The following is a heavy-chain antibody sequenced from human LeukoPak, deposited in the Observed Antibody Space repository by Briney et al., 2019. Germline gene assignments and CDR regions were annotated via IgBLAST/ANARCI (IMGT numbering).Heavy chain of an antibody. CDR3: ARESIPAVAGTSDY. Sequence: GASVKVSCKASGGTFSSYTISWVRQAPGQGLEWMGRIIPILGIANYAQKFQGRVTITADKSTSTAYMELSSLRSEDTAVYYCARESIPAVAGTSDYWGQGTLVTVSS. CDR1: GGTFSSYT. D-gene: IGHD6-19*01. J-gene: IGHJ4*02. CDR2: IIPILGIA. V-gene: IGHV1-69*04.